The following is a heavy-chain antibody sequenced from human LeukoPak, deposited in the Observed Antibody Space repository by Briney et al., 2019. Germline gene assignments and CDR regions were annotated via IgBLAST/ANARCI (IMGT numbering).Heavy chain of an antibody. CDR2: IYHIGST. CDR1: GYSISRGYY. CDR3: ARAGWIITSGIDY. Sequence: TSETLSLTCGVSGYSISRGYYWAWIRQPPGKGLEWIGTIYHIGSTYYTPSLGSRVTISVDTSKNEFSLNLNSVTAADTAVYYCARAGWIITSGIDYWGQGALVTVSS. D-gene: IGHD3-10*01. V-gene: IGHV4-38-2*01. J-gene: IGHJ4*02.